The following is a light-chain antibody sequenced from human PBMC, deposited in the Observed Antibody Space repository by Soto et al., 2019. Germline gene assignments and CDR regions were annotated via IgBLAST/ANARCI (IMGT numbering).Light chain of an antibody. Sequence: EIEMTQSPATLSLAPGERVTLSCRASESVSTNLAWYQQKAGQAPRLLIYAASTRATGIPARFSGSGSGTEFTLTISSLQSGDFAVYYCQQYNNWPLFGPGTKVDIK. CDR3: QQYNNWPL. J-gene: IGKJ3*01. V-gene: IGKV3-15*01. CDR1: ESVSTN. CDR2: AAS.